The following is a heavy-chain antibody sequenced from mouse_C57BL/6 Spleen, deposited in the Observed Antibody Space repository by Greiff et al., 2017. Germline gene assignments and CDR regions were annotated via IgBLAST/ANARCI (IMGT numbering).Heavy chain of an antibody. J-gene: IGHJ2*01. CDR1: GYTFTSYW. V-gene: IGHV1-55*01. Sequence: QVHVKQSGAELVKPGASVKMSCKASGYTFTSYWITWVKQRPGQGLEWIGDIYPGSGSTNYNEKFKSKATLTVDTSSSTAYMQLSSLTSEDSAVYYCARREPYDGYYRDYFDYWGQGTTLTVSS. D-gene: IGHD2-3*01. CDR3: ARREPYDGYYRDYFDY. CDR2: IYPGSGST.